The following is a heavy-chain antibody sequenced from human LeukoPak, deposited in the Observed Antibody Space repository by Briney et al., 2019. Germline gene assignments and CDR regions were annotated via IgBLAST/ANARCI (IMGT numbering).Heavy chain of an antibody. Sequence: SETLSLTCAVYGGSFSGYYWSWIRQPPGKGLGWIGEINHSGSTNYNPSLKSRVTISVDTSKNQFSLKLSSVTAADTAVYYCARFTYERSDWYFDLWGRGTLVTVSS. CDR2: INHSGST. CDR1: GGSFSGYY. V-gene: IGHV4-34*01. D-gene: IGHD5-12*01. CDR3: ARFTYERSDWYFDL. J-gene: IGHJ2*01.